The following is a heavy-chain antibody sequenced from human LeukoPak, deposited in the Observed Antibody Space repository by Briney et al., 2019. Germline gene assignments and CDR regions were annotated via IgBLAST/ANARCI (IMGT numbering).Heavy chain of an antibody. D-gene: IGHD1-26*01. CDR1: GGSISSYY. J-gene: IGHJ4*02. Sequence: SETLSLTCTVSGGSISSYYWSWIRQPAGKGLEWIGRICTSGSTNYNASLKSRVSMSVDTSKNQFSLKLSSVTAADTAVFYCARENSGSYREFDYWGQGTLVTVSS. CDR2: ICTSGST. CDR3: ARENSGSYREFDY. V-gene: IGHV4-4*07.